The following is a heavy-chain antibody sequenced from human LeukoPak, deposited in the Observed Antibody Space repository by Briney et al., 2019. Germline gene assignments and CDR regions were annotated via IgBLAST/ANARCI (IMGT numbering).Heavy chain of an antibody. CDR2: IYPSDSDT. CDR1: GYNFPTYW. CDR3: ARLGGRELRY. J-gene: IGHJ4*02. Sequence: GESLKISCKGSGYNFPTYWIGWVRQMPGKGLEWMGIIYPSDSDTRYSPSFQGQVTISADKSISTAYLQWSSPKASDTAMYYCARLGGRELRYWGQGTLVTVSS. V-gene: IGHV5-51*01. D-gene: IGHD5-24*01.